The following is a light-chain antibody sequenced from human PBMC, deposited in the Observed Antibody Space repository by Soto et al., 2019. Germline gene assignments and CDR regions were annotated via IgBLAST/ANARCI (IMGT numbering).Light chain of an antibody. CDR1: SSDVGTHNL. Sequence: QSALTQPASVSGSPGQSITISCTGASSDVGTHNLVSWYQHRPGKAPKLIIYEGTKRPSGVSNRFSGSTSGNTASLTISVLQAEDEADFFCCSFAATGAFYVFGTGTKLTVL. V-gene: IGLV2-23*01. CDR2: EGT. CDR3: CSFAATGAFYV. J-gene: IGLJ1*01.